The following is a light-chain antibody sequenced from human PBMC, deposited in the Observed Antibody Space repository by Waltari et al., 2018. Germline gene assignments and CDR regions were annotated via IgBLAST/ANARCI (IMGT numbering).Light chain of an antibody. V-gene: IGLV2-14*03. J-gene: IGLJ1*01. CDR2: DVN. CDR1: SNDVGGYNF. Sequence: QSALTQPASVSGSPGQSITISCAGSSNDVGGYNFVSWYQQQPGKAPKIIIYDVNNRPSGIASRFSGSNSDNTASLTISYRQQEDEADYYCGSYVTTSVMFVFGAGTKVTVL. CDR3: GSYVTTSVMFV.